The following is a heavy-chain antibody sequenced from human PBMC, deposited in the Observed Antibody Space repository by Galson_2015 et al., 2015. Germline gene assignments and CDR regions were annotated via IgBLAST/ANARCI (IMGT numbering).Heavy chain of an antibody. J-gene: IGHJ4*02. CDR2: ISSSSSYI. Sequence: SLRLSCAASGFTFSSYSMNRVRQAPGKGLEWVSSISSSSSYIYYADSVKGRFTISRDNAKNSLYLQMNSLRAEDTAVYYCARDMEGPTSFSSGWVYYFDYWGQGTLVTVSS. D-gene: IGHD6-19*01. CDR3: ARDMEGPTSFSSGWVYYFDY. V-gene: IGHV3-21*01. CDR1: GFTFSSYS.